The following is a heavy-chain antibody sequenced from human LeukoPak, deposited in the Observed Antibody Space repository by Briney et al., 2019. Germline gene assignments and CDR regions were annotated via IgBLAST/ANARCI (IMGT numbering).Heavy chain of an antibody. Sequence: PGGSLRLSCVASGFTFSSDWMHWVRQAPGKGLVWVSRIYSDGSRTSYADSVKGRFTISRDNGKQTLYLQMNSLTAEDTAVYYCAREGRSGYARFSKYYFYGLDVWGQGTTVTVSS. CDR2: IYSDGSRT. J-gene: IGHJ6*02. V-gene: IGHV3-74*01. CDR3: AREGRSGYARFSKYYFYGLDV. D-gene: IGHD5-12*01. CDR1: GFTFSSDW.